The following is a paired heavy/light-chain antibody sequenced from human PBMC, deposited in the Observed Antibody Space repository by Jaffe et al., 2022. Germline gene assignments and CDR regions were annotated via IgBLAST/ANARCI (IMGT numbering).Heavy chain of an antibody. CDR2: MYRSGST. CDR1: GYTISSDYY. Sequence: QVQLQESGPGLVKPSETLSLTCAVSGYTISSDYYWGWIRQPPGKGLEWIGSMYRSGSTYYNQSLKSRVTISVDTSKNHFSLKLSSVTAADTAVYYCARQIYTGNTGYYSYAFDIWGQGTMVTVSS. CDR3: ARQIYTGNTGYYSYAFDI. V-gene: IGHV4-38-2*01. D-gene: IGHD3-22*01. J-gene: IGHJ3*02.
Light chain of an antibody. J-gene: IGLJ7*01. Sequence: QSALTQPASVSGSPGQSITISCTGTSSDVGSYNLVSWYQQHPGKAPKLMIYDVSKRPSGVSNRFSGSKSGNTASLTISGLQAEDEADYYCCSYAGTTTFEAVFGGGTQLTVL. CDR1: SSDVGSYNL. CDR2: DVS. CDR3: CSYAGTTTFEAV. V-gene: IGLV2-23*02.